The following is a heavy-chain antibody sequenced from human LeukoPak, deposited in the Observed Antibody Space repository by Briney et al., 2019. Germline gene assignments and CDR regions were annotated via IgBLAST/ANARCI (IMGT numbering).Heavy chain of an antibody. J-gene: IGHJ4*02. CDR3: ARAGLPYYYGSGSWDY. CDR2: INAGNGNT. CDR1: GYTFTSYA. D-gene: IGHD3-10*01. V-gene: IGHV1-3*01. Sequence: ASVNVSCKASGYTFTSYAMHWVRQAPGQRLEWMGWINAGNGNTKYSQKFQGRVTITRDTSASTAYMELSSLRSEDTAVYYCARAGLPYYYGSGSWDYWGQGTLVTVSS.